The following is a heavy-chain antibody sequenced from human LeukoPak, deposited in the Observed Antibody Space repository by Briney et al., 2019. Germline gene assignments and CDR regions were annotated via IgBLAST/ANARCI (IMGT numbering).Heavy chain of an antibody. CDR3: AKDRSGSLDFDY. J-gene: IGHJ4*02. CDR2: ISGYGGST. CDR1: GFTFSTYA. V-gene: IGHV3-23*01. D-gene: IGHD3-16*02. Sequence: PGGSLRLSCAASGFTFSTYAMSWVSQGPGKGLEWVAGISGYGGSTYYADSVRGRFTISRDNSKNTLYLQMNSLRAEDTAVYYCAKDRSGSLDFDYWGQGTLVTVSS.